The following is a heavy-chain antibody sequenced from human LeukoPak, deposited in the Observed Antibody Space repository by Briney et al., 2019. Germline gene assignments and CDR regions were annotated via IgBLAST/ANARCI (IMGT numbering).Heavy chain of an antibody. D-gene: IGHD3-10*01. V-gene: IGHV4-38-2*02. CDR1: GYSISSTYY. CDR2: ISHSGNT. Sequence: PSETLSLTCTVSGYSISSTYYGAWIRQPPGKGLEWIATISHSGNTYYTPSLESRLTISLDTSKNHFSLRLSSVTAADTAVYYCARVNAPMATFDYWGLGTLVAVSS. J-gene: IGHJ4*02. CDR3: ARVNAPMATFDY.